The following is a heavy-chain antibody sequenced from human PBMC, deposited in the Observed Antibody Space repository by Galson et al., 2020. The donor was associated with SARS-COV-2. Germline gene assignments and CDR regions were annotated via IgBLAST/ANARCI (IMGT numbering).Heavy chain of an antibody. CDR3: ARSSGWYHSHY. D-gene: IGHD6-19*01. Sequence: TGGSLRLSCAASGFTFSDYFMTWIRQAPGKGLEWVSYISSLGTTKYYADSVKGRFTISRDNAKNSLYRQMNSLRAEDTAVYYCARSSGWYHSHYWGQGTLVTVSS. J-gene: IGHJ4*02. CDR2: ISSLGTTK. CDR1: GFTFSDYF. V-gene: IGHV3-11*01.